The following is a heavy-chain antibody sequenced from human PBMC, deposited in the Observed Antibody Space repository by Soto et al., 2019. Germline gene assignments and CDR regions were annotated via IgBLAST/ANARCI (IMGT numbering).Heavy chain of an antibody. CDR2: IYHSGST. J-gene: IGHJ4*02. CDR1: GYSISSGYY. V-gene: IGHV4-38-2*01. D-gene: IGHD2-2*01. CDR3: ARGYCSSTSCYSDY. Sequence: ASETLSLTCAVPGYSISSGYYWGWIRQPPGKGLEWIGSIYHSGSTYYNPSLKSRVTISVDTSKNQFSLKLSAVTAADTAVYYCARGYCSSTSCYSDYWGQGTLVTVSS.